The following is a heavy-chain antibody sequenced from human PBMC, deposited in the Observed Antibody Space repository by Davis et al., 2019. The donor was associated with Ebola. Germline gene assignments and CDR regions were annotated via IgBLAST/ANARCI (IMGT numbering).Heavy chain of an antibody. J-gene: IGHJ6*02. CDR2: ISYGAST. CDR1: GGSISSYY. D-gene: IGHD6-6*01. Sequence: PSETLSLTCSVSGGSISSYYWSWIRQSPGKGLEWIGYISYGASTFYNPSLKSPVTISVDTSKNQFSLKLSSVTAADTAVYYCARVLKDSIGARYHGMDVWGQGTTVTVS. V-gene: IGHV4-59*01. CDR3: ARVLKDSIGARYHGMDV.